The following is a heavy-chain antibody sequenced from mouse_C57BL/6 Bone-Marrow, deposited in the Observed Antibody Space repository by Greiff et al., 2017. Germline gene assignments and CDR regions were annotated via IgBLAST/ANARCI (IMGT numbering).Heavy chain of an antibody. CDR3: ARSGVTTGAWYFGV. V-gene: IGHV1-54*01. Sequence: QVQLQQSGAELVRPGTSVKVSCKASGYAFTNYLIEWVKQRPGQGLEWIGVINPGSGGTNYNEKFKGKATLTADKSSSTAYMQLSSLTSEDSAVYFCARSGVTTGAWYFGVWGTGATVTVSS. D-gene: IGHD1-1*01. CDR1: GYAFTNYL. J-gene: IGHJ1*03. CDR2: INPGSGGT.